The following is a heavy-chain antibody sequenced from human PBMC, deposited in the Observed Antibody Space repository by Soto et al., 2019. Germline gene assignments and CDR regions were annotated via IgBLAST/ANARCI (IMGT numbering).Heavy chain of an antibody. CDR2: IYYSGST. Sequence: SETLSLTCTVSGGSISSSSYYWGWIRQPPGKGLEWIGSIYYSGSTYYNPSLKSRVTISVDTSKNQFSLKLSSVTAADTAVYYCARWDIVVVPAAMAFDYWGQGTLVTVS. CDR1: GGSISSSSYY. D-gene: IGHD2-2*01. CDR3: ARWDIVVVPAAMAFDY. J-gene: IGHJ4*02. V-gene: IGHV4-39*01.